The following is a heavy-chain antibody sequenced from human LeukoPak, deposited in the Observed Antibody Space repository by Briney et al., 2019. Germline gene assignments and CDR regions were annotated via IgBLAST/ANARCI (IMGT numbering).Heavy chain of an antibody. CDR2: INPNSGGT. D-gene: IGHD2-2*01. J-gene: IGHJ4*02. CDR3: ARDIVPAALDY. Sequence: ASVKVSCKXSGYTFTGYYMHWVRQAPGQGLEWMGWINPNSGGTNYAQKFQGRVTMTRDTSISTAYMELSRVRSDDTAVYYCARDIVPAALDYWGQGTLVTVSS. V-gene: IGHV1-2*02. CDR1: GYTFTGYY.